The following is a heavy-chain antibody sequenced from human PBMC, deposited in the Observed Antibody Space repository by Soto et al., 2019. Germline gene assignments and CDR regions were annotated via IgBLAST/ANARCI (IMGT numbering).Heavy chain of an antibody. V-gene: IGHV4-59*01. CDR3: ARDHGNSDYRYYFDI. D-gene: IGHD5-12*01. J-gene: IGHJ4*02. CDR2: VWYTGIT. CDR1: GVSITRYY. Sequence: QVQLQESGPGLVKPSETLSLTCAVSGVSITRYYWTWIRQAPGKGLEWIGFVWYTGITSYSPSLKSRVTLSVDMSKNQFSLELTSVTAADTAVYYCARDHGNSDYRYYFDIWGQGTLVTVSS.